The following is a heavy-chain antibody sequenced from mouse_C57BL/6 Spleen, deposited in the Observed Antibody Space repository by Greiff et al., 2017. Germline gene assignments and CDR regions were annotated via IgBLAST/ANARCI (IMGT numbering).Heavy chain of an antibody. D-gene: IGHD2-4*01. V-gene: IGHV1-22*01. CDR3: ARGGRAMITTDYWDY. J-gene: IGHJ2*01. CDR2: INPNNGGT. Sequence: VQLQQSGPELVKPGASVKMSCKASGYTFTDYNMHWVKQSHGKSLEWIGYINPNNGGTSYNQKFKGKATLTVNKSSSTAYMELRSLTSEDAAVYYCARGGRAMITTDYWDYWGQGTTLTVSS. CDR1: GYTFTDYN.